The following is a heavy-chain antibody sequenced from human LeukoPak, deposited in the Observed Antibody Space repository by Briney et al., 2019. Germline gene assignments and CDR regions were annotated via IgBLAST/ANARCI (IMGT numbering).Heavy chain of an antibody. V-gene: IGHV4-4*02. J-gene: IGHJ6*02. CDR3: ARAPGYYYYGMDV. CDR2: IYHSGST. Sequence: SGTLSLTCAVSGGSISSSNWWSWVRQPPGKGLEWIGEIYHSGSTNYNPSLKSRVTISVDKSKNQFSLKLSSVTAADTAVYYCARAPGYYYYGMDVWGQGTTVTVSS. CDR1: GGSISSSNW.